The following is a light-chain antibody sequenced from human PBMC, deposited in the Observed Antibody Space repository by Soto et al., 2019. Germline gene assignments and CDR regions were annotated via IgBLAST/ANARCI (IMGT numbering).Light chain of an antibody. J-gene: IGKJ5*01. CDR3: QQFNNWPPIT. CDR2: HAS. Sequence: EIVMTQSPATLSVSPGETVTLSCRASQSVNSNLAWYQQKPGQAPRLLIYHASTRATGIPARFSGSGSGTEFTLTISRLQSEDFAIFYCQQFNNWPPITFGQGTRLEIK. CDR1: QSVNSN. V-gene: IGKV3D-15*01.